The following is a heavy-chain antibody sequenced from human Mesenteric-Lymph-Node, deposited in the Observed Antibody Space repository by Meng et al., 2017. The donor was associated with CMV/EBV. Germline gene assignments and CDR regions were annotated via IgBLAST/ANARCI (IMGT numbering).Heavy chain of an antibody. CDR2: IYYSGST. CDR3: ARDGSLLAPSVLNWFDP. Sequence: GSLRLSCNVSGGSISSYYWSWIRQPPGKGLEWIGYIYYSGSTNYNPSLKSRVTISVDTSKNQFSLKLSSVTAADTAVYYCARDGSLLAPSVLNWFDPWGQGSLVTVSS. V-gene: IGHV4-59*01. D-gene: IGHD3-10*01. CDR1: GGSISSYY. J-gene: IGHJ5*02.